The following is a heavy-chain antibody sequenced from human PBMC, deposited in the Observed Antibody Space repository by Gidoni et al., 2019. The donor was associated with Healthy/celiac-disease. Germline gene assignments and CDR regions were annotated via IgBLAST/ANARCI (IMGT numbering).Heavy chain of an antibody. CDR1: GGSISSSSYS. J-gene: IGHJ3*02. Sequence: HLQLQESGPGLVKPSETLSLTCTVSGGSISSSSYSWGWLRQPPGKGLAWIGSIYYSGSTYYNPSLKSRVTISVDTSKNQFSVKLSSVTAADTAVYYWARLGQYGAFDIWGQGTMVTVS. CDR2: IYYSGST. V-gene: IGHV4-39*01. D-gene: IGHD4-17*01. CDR3: ARLGQYGAFDI.